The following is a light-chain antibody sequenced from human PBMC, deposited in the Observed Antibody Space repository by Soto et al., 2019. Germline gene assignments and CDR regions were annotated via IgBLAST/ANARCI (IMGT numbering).Light chain of an antibody. CDR3: HQVYTYPRT. CDR1: QGVRSY. Sequence: IQLTQSPSSPPASGGDRVTITCRASQGVRSYLAWFQQRPGKAPKLLIFGASTLQNGVPARFSGGGFGTEFTLTITSLQPEDFATYYCHQVYTYPRTFGQGTKVDIK. V-gene: IGKV1-9*01. CDR2: GAS. J-gene: IGKJ1*01.